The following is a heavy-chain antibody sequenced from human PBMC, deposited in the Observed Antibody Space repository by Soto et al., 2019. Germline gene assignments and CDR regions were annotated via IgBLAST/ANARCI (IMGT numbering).Heavy chain of an antibody. J-gene: IGHJ5*02. CDR1: GGSVSSGSYY. D-gene: IGHD3-16*01. Sequence: PSETLSLTCTVSGGSVSSGSYYWSWIRQPPGKGLEWIGYIYYSGSTNYNPSLKSRVTISVDTSRNQFSLKLSSVTAADTAVYYCARGCRLRLGELPWFDPWGQGTLVTVSS. CDR3: ARGCRLRLGELPWFDP. V-gene: IGHV4-61*01. CDR2: IYYSGST.